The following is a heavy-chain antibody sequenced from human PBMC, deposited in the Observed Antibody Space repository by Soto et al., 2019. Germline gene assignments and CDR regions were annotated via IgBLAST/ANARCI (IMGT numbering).Heavy chain of an antibody. CDR1: GGTISRYY. CDR3: ARDLWGYCGTDCYPLDV. J-gene: IGHJ6*02. V-gene: IGHV4-59*01. CDR2: MYNTGRT. D-gene: IGHD2-21*02. Sequence: QVQLQESGPGLVKPSETLSLTCTVSGGTISRYYWSWIRQPPGKGLEWIGYMYNTGRTVYNPSFKSRVTISVDTSKTQFSLKLNSVTAADTAVYYCARDLWGYCGTDCYPLDVWGQGTTVTVSS.